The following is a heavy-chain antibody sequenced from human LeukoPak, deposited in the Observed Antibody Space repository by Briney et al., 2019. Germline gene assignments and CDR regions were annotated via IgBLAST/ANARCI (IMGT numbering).Heavy chain of an antibody. Sequence: PGGSLRLSCAASGFTLSTYSMNWVRQAPGKGLEWISYINSDTYSNTIRYADTVKGRFTISRDNSKNTLYLQMNSLRAEDTAVYYCAKPRGYEIPFDYWGQGTLVTVSS. V-gene: IGHV3-48*01. D-gene: IGHD5-12*01. CDR3: AKPRGYEIPFDY. J-gene: IGHJ4*02. CDR2: INSDTYSNTI. CDR1: GFTLSTYS.